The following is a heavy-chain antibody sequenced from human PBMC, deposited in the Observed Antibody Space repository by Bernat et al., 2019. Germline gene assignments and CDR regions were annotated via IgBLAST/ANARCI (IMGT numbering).Heavy chain of an antibody. CDR1: GFTFSSYG. CDR2: IWYDGSNK. J-gene: IGHJ4*02. D-gene: IGHD6-13*01. Sequence: QVQLVESGGGVVQPGRSLRLSCAASGFTFSSYGMYWVRQAPGKGLEWVAVIWYDGSNKYYADSVKGRFTISRDNSKNTLYLQMNSLRAEDTAVYYCARDWRTAAAGLGGEWGQGTLVTVSS. V-gene: IGHV3-33*01. CDR3: ARDWRTAAAGLGGE.